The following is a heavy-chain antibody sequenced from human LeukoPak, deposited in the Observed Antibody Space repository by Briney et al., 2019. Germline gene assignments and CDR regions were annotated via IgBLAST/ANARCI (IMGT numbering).Heavy chain of an antibody. V-gene: IGHV3-21*01. Sequence: PGGSLRLSCAASGLTFSSYSMNWVRQAPGKGLEWVSSISSSSSYICYADSVKGRFTISRDNAKNSLYLQMNSLRAEDTAVYYCARDGLLTGYLDYWGQGTLVTVSS. CDR2: ISSSSSYI. CDR3: ARDGLLTGYLDY. J-gene: IGHJ4*02. CDR1: GLTFSSYS. D-gene: IGHD3-9*01.